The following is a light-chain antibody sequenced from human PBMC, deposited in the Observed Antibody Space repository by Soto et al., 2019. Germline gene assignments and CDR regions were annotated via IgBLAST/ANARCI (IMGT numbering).Light chain of an antibody. CDR3: QHFANSLFT. Sequence: IVLTQSPGLLSLSPGERATLSCRASQSIPTNYLAWYQHRPRHVPRLVIFSTSRSATGIPDSVSGSGSGTDFTLTISRLEDDDFAVYYCQHFANSLFTFGPGTKVDIK. V-gene: IGKV3-20*01. J-gene: IGKJ3*01. CDR2: STS. CDR1: QSIPTNY.